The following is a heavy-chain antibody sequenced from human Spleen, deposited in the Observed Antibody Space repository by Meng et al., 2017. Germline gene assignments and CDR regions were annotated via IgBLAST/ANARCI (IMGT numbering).Heavy chain of an antibody. Sequence: QVQLVQSGAEVKKPGASVKVSSKASGYTFSSYVMHWVRQAPGQRLEWMGWINAGNGNTKYSQKFQGRVAMTRNTSITTAYMELSSLRSEDTAVYYCARFCRSSSCPDYWGHGTLVTVSS. CDR2: INAGNGNT. CDR3: ARFCRSSSCPDY. CDR1: GYTFSSYV. D-gene: IGHD2-2*01. V-gene: IGHV1-3*01. J-gene: IGHJ4*01.